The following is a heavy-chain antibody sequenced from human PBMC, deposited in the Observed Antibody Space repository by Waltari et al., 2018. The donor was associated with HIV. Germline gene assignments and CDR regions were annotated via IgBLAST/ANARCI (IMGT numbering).Heavy chain of an antibody. V-gene: IGHV3-7*01. CDR3: ATTHGSGVYDNDFDY. CDR1: GFSFSFYW. J-gene: IGHJ4*02. D-gene: IGHD3-10*01. Sequence: EVRLEESGGGWVQPGGSLTLTCEASGFSFSFYWLSWVRQAPGKGREWVANINQAGTERHYVDSVRCRFTISRDNGKTSLFLQMNSLTVEDTAVYYCATTHGSGVYDNDFDYWGQGTLV. CDR2: INQAGTER.